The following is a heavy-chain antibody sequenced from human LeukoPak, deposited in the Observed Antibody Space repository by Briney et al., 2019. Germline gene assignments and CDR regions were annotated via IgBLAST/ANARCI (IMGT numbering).Heavy chain of an antibody. V-gene: IGHV1-2*02. CDR2: INPNSGGT. D-gene: IGHD6-19*01. Sequence: ASVKVSCKASGGTFSSDAISWVRQAPGQGLEWMGWINPNSGGTNYAQKFQGRVTMTRDTSISTAYMELSSLRSEDTAVYYCARIGSHIAVAGSWGQGTLVTVSS. CDR3: ARIGSHIAVAGS. J-gene: IGHJ4*02. CDR1: GGTFSSDA.